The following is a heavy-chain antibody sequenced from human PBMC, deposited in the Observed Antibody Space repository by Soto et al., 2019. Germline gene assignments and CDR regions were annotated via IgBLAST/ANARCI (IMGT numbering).Heavy chain of an antibody. CDR1: GFIFSNFG. Sequence: LRLSCAASGFIFSNFGMHWVRQAPGKGLEWVAVIWYAGGDTHYADSVKGRFTISRDKSENTLYLQMNSLRDEDTGVYFCVSRIPSWVFDYWGLGTLVTVSS. D-gene: IGHD2-21*01. J-gene: IGHJ4*01. CDR3: VSRIPSWVFDY. CDR2: IWYAGGDT. V-gene: IGHV3-33*01.